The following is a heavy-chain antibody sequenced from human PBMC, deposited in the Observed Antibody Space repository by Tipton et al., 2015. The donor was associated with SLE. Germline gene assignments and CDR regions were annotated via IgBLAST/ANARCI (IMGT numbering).Heavy chain of an antibody. CDR2: IKSKTDGGTT. D-gene: IGHD5-18*01. J-gene: IGHJ4*02. Sequence: LTCTVSGGSISRHYWSWIRQPPGKGLEWVGRIKSKTDGGTTVYAAPVQGRFTISRDDPTNTLFLHMNSLKTEDTAVYYCATDHGEYSNTIWGQGTLVTVSS. V-gene: IGHV3-15*01. CDR1: GGSISRHY. CDR3: ATDHGEYSNTI.